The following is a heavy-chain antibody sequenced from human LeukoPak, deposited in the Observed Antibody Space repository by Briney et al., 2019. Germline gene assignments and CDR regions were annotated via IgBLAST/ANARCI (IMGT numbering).Heavy chain of an antibody. J-gene: IGHJ6*03. CDR3: AKRRGLELLYYYYMDV. V-gene: IGHV3-23*01. D-gene: IGHD1-7*01. CDR2: ISGSGGST. Sequence: GGSLRLSCAASGFTFSSYAMTWVRQAPGKGLEWVSAISGSGGSTYYADSVKGRLTISRDNSKNTLFLQMNSLRAEDTAVYYCAKRRGLELLYYYYMDVWGKGTAVTVSS. CDR1: GFTFSSYA.